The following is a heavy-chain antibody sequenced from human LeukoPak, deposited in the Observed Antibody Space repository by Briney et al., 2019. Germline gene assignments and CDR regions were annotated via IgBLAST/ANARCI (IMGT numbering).Heavy chain of an antibody. CDR1: GFTFDDYT. Sequence: PGGSLRLSCAASGFTFDDYTMHWVRQAPGKGLEWVSLISWDGGSTYYADSVKGRFTISRDNSKNSLYLQMNSLKTEDTAVYYCTTVDGDYVWGQGTLVTVSS. D-gene: IGHD4-17*01. CDR2: ISWDGGST. J-gene: IGHJ4*02. CDR3: TTVDGDYV. V-gene: IGHV3-43*01.